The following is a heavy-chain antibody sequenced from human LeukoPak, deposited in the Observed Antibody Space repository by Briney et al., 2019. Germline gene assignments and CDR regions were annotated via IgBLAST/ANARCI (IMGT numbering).Heavy chain of an antibody. CDR3: ARQEYCSGTSCYDPIAEFDY. Sequence: GESLKISCKGSGYSFTNYWIGWVRQMPGKGLEWMGIIYPGESDTRYSPSFQGQVTISADKSISTAYLRWSSLKASDTAMYYCARQEYCSGTSCYDPIAEFDYWGQGTLVTVST. CDR2: IYPGESDT. D-gene: IGHD2-2*01. V-gene: IGHV5-51*01. J-gene: IGHJ4*02. CDR1: GYSFTNYW.